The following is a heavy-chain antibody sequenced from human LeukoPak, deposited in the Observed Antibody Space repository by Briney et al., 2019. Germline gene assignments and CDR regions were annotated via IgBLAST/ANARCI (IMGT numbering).Heavy chain of an antibody. CDR1: KFTFSSYA. J-gene: IGHJ4*02. V-gene: IGHV3-23*01. Sequence: PGGSLRLSSAASKFTFSSYAMNWVRQASGKGLEWVSGISGSGGSTYYADSVKGRFTISRDNSKNTLYLQMNSLRAEDTAVYYCAKDRYAFWSTYSSNPFDYWGQGTLVTVSS. CDR2: ISGSGGST. CDR3: AKDRYAFWSTYSSNPFDY. D-gene: IGHD3-3*01.